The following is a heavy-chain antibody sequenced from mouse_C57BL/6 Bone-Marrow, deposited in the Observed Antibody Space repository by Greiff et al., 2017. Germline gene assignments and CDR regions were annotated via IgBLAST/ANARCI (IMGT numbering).Heavy chain of an antibody. J-gene: IGHJ4*01. CDR3: ARATVYYAMDY. CDR2: SSSGGSYT. Sequence: EVMLVESGGDLVKPGGSLKLSCAASGFTFSSYGMSWVRQTPDKRLEWVATSSSGGSYTYYPDSVKGRFTISRDNAKNTLYLQMSSLKSEDTAMYYCARATVYYAMDYWGQGTSVTVSS. D-gene: IGHD1-1*01. V-gene: IGHV5-6*01. CDR1: GFTFSSYG.